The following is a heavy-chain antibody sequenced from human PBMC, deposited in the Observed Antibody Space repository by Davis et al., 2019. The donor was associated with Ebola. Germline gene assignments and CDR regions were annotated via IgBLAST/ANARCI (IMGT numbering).Heavy chain of an antibody. V-gene: IGHV3-74*01. CDR2: INSDGSSK. CDR1: GFTFSSYW. Sequence: GESLKISCAAAGFTFSSYWLHWVRQAPGKGLVWVSSINSDGSSKIYADSVKGRFTISRDNAKNTVYLQMNSLRAEDTSVYYCARDKDGDTATVGDWYFDLWGRGTLVTVSS. CDR3: ARDKDGDTATVGDWYFDL. D-gene: IGHD5-18*01. J-gene: IGHJ2*01.